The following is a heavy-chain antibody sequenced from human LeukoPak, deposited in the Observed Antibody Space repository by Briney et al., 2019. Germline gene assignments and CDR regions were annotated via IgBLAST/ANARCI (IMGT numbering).Heavy chain of an antibody. J-gene: IGHJ3*02. V-gene: IGHV3-30*02. Sequence: GGSLRLSCAASGFIFSSYGMHWVRQASGKGLEWVAFIRYDGSNKYYADSVKGRFTISRDNSKNTLYLQMNSLRAEDTAVYYCASLHPVVVVAASLMRGADDAFDIWGQGTMVTVSS. CDR3: ASLHPVVVVAASLMRGADDAFDI. D-gene: IGHD2-15*01. CDR1: GFIFSSYG. CDR2: IRYDGSNK.